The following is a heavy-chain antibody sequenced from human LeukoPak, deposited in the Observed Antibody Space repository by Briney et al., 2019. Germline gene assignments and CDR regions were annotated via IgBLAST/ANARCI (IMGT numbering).Heavy chain of an antibody. V-gene: IGHV3-11*01. D-gene: IGHD3-22*01. J-gene: IGHJ4*02. CDR2: ISSSTGSAI. CDR3: GRVSHSRVDY. CDR1: GFTFSDYY. Sequence: GGSLRLSCAASGFTFSDYYMTWIRQAPGKGLEWVSYISSSTGSAIYYTDSVKGRFTISRDNAKNSLFLQMNSLRAEDTAVYFCGRVSHSRVDYWGQGTLVTVSS.